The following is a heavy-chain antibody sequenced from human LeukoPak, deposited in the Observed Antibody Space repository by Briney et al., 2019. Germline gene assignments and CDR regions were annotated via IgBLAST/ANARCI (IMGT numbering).Heavy chain of an antibody. D-gene: IGHD5-18*01. CDR2: IKSKTDGGTT. CDR3: TTDRTDTAMVTGHYFDY. CDR1: GFTFSNAW. V-gene: IGHV3-15*01. Sequence: GGSLRLSCGASGFTFSNAWMSWVRQAPGKGLEWVGRIKSKTDGGTTDYAAPVKGRFTISRDDSKNTLYLQMNSLKTEDTAVYYCTTDRTDTAMVTGHYFDYWGQGTLVTVSS. J-gene: IGHJ4*02.